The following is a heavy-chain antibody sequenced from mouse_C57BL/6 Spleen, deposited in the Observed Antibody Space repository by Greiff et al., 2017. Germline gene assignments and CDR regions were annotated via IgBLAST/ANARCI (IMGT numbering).Heavy chain of an antibody. D-gene: IGHD2-1*01. Sequence: QVHVKQSGPELVKPGASVKLSCKASGYTFTSYDINWVKQRPGQGLEWIGWIYPRDGSTKYNEKFKGKATLTVDTSSSTAYMELHSLTSEDSAVYFCARLGGNYPYYYAMDYWGQGTSVTVSS. V-gene: IGHV1-85*01. CDR3: ARLGGNYPYYYAMDY. J-gene: IGHJ4*01. CDR1: GYTFTSYD. CDR2: IYPRDGST.